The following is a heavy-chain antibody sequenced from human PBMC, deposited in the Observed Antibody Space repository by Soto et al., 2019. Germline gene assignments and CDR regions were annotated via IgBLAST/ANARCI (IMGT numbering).Heavy chain of an antibody. Sequence: RASVKVSCKASGYTFTSYGISWVRQAPGQGLEWMGWISAYNGNTNYAQKLQGRVTMTTDTSTSTAYMELRSLRSDDTAVYYCARIPFGGIVVVPAADNWFDPWGQGTLVTVSS. CDR3: ARIPFGGIVVVPAADNWFDP. CDR1: GYTFTSYG. D-gene: IGHD2-2*01. CDR2: ISAYNGNT. J-gene: IGHJ5*02. V-gene: IGHV1-18*01.